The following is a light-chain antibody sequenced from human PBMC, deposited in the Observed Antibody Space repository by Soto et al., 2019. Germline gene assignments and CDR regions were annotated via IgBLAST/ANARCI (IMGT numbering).Light chain of an antibody. J-gene: IGKJ4*01. CDR3: QQRSNWLT. Sequence: EIVLTQSPATLSLSPGERATLSCRASQSVSSYLAWYQQKPGQAPRLLIYDASNRATGIPARFSGSGSGTDFTLTLSCLEPEDFSGYYCQQRSNWLTFGGGTKVEIK. CDR2: DAS. CDR1: QSVSSY. V-gene: IGKV3-11*01.